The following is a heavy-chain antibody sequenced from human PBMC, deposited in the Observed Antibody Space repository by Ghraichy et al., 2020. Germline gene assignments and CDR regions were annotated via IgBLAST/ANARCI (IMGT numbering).Heavy chain of an antibody. CDR2: ISSSSSYI. Sequence: GGSLRLSCAASGFTFSSYSMNWVRQAPGKGLEWVSSISSSSSYIYYADSVKGRFTISRDNAKNSLYLQMNSLRAEDTAVYYCARDEREQHPGAFDIWGQGTMVTVSS. V-gene: IGHV3-21*01. J-gene: IGHJ3*02. CDR1: GFTFSSYS. D-gene: IGHD6-13*01. CDR3: ARDEREQHPGAFDI.